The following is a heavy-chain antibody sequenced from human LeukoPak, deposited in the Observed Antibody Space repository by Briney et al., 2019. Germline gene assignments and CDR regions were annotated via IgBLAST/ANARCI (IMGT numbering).Heavy chain of an antibody. Sequence: SVKVSRKPSVGTLSTYAISWVRQASGPGLESMGGIIPIFGTANYAQKLQGRVTITADKSTSTAYMELSSLRSEDTAVYYCARDRGYYDILTGFRPWGQGTLVTVSS. CDR3: ARDRGYYDILTGFRP. V-gene: IGHV1-69*06. CDR1: VGTLSTYA. J-gene: IGHJ5*02. D-gene: IGHD3-9*01. CDR2: IIPIFGTA.